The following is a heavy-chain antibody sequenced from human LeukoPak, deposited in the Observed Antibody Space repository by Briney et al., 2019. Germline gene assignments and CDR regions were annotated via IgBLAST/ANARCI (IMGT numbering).Heavy chain of an antibody. CDR2: ISYDGSNK. Sequence: PGGSLRLSCAASGFTFSSYSINWVRQAPGKGLEWVAVISYDGSNKYYADSVKGRFTISRDNSKNTLYLQMNSLRAEDTAVYYCAKDRTWDSSGYWEYFQHWGQGTLVTVSS. CDR3: AKDRTWDSSGYWEYFQH. CDR1: GFTFSSYS. V-gene: IGHV3-30*18. J-gene: IGHJ1*01. D-gene: IGHD3-22*01.